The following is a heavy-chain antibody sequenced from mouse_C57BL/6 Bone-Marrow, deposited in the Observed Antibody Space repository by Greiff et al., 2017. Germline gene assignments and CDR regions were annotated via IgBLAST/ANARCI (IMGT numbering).Heavy chain of an antibody. CDR1: GYTFTSYW. Sequence: QVQLKQPGTELVKPGASVKLSCKASGYTFTSYWMHWVKQRPGQGLEWIGNINPSNGGTNYNEKFKSKATLTVDKSSSTAYMQLSSLTSEDSAVYYCARLLGRDHYYAMDYWGQGTTVTVSS. CDR3: ARLLGRDHYYAMDY. D-gene: IGHD4-1*01. J-gene: IGHJ4*01. CDR2: INPSNGGT. V-gene: IGHV1-53*01.